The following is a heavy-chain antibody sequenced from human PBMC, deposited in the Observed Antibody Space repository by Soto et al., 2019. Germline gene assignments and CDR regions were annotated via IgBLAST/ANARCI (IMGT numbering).Heavy chain of an antibody. Sequence: ASVKVSCKASGGIFSTYAISWLRQAPGQGLEWMGGIIPLFGTPNYAQRFQGRVTITADESTSTAYMELSRLRSEDMAVYYCARDRDDYGSGNYYNRIDFWGQGTLVTVSS. CDR1: GGIFSTYA. J-gene: IGHJ4*02. CDR2: IIPLFGTP. CDR3: ARDRDDYGSGNYYNRIDF. V-gene: IGHV1-69*13. D-gene: IGHD3-10*01.